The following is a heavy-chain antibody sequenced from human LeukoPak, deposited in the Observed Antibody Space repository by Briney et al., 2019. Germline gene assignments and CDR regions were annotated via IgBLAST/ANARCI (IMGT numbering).Heavy chain of an antibody. V-gene: IGHV1-2*02. CDR2: INPNSGGT. J-gene: IGHJ5*02. CDR1: GYTFTRYY. Sequence: ASVKVSCKASGYTFTRYYMHWVRQAPGQGLEWMGWINPNSGGTNYAQKFQGRVTMTRDTSISTAYMELSRLRSDDTAVYYCARKFAPVVPWFDPRGQGTLVTVSS. CDR3: ARKFAPVVPWFDP. D-gene: IGHD4-23*01.